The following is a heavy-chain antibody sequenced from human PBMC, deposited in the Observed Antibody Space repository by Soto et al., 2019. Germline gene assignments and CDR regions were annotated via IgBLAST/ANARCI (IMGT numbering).Heavy chain of an antibody. CDR3: SRPLAVTGTPVLDY. V-gene: IGHV1-2*02. J-gene: IGHJ4*02. D-gene: IGHD6-19*01. Sequence: ASVKVSCKASGYTLTGYQMHWVRQAPGQGLEWMGWLSPKSGGTKYAQKFQGRVTMTRDTSISTAYLEVSSLTSDDTAVYYCSRPLAVTGTPVLDYWRQATLVTVSS. CDR2: LSPKSGGT. CDR1: GYTLTGYQ.